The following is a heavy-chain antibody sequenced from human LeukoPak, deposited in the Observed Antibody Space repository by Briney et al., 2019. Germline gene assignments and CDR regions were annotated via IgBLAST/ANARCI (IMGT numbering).Heavy chain of an antibody. J-gene: IGHJ4*02. Sequence: GGSLRLSCAGSGFTFGDFAMSWVRQAPGKGLEWVGRIKSKTDGGTTDYAAPVKGRFTISRDDSKNTLYLQMNSLKTEDTAVYYCTTARSGSYSPFDYWGQGTLVTVSS. V-gene: IGHV3-15*01. CDR1: GFTFGDFA. CDR3: TTARSGSYSPFDY. CDR2: IKSKTDGGTT. D-gene: IGHD1-26*01.